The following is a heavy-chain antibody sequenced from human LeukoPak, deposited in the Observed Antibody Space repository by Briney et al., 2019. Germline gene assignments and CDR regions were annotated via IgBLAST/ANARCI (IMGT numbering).Heavy chain of an antibody. D-gene: IGHD3-22*01. V-gene: IGHV4-61*08. CDR2: IYYSGDT. CDR3: GEYYYDSSGYYYEY. J-gene: IGHJ4*02. Sequence: PSETLSLTCTVSGGSVSTIDYYWTWIRQPPGKRLEWIGYIYYSGDTIYNPSLKSRVTISVDTSKNQFSLKLSSVTAADTAVYYCGEYYYDSSGYYYEYWGQGTLVTVSS. CDR1: GGSVSTIDYY.